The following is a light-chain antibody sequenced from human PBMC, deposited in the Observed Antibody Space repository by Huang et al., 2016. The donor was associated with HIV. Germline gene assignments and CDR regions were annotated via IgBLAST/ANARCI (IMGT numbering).Light chain of an antibody. V-gene: IGKV1-39*01. J-gene: IGKJ1*01. CDR3: QQGYTTSWT. Sequence: DIQMTQSPSSLSASVGDRVTITCRASQSITTDLNWYQQKPGKAPTLLIYATDSLQSGVPSRFSGRGSGTGFTLTISSLQPDDFATYYCQQGYTTSWTFGPGTKVE. CDR2: ATD. CDR1: QSITTD.